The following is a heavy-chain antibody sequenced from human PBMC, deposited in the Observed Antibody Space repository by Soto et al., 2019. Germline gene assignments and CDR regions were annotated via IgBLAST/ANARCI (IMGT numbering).Heavy chain of an antibody. CDR2: IYSTGST. CDR1: GVSVSSGSYY. CDR3: ARVRGYTYGYDPRYYFDY. V-gene: IGHV4-61*01. Sequence: SETLSLTCTVSGVSVSSGSYYWSWIRQPPGKGLEWIGHIYSTGSTNYNLSLKSRATISADTSKSQFSLKLNSVTAADTAVYYCARVRGYTYGYDPRYYFDYWGQGALVTVSS. J-gene: IGHJ4*02. D-gene: IGHD5-18*01.